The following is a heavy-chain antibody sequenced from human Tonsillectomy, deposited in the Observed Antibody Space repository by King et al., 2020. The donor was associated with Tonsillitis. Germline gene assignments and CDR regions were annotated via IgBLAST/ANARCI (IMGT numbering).Heavy chain of an antibody. V-gene: IGHV3-48*01. CDR2: ISSNSSTI. J-gene: IGHJ4*02. Sequence: VQLVESGGGLVQPGGSLRLSCAASVFTFSSYSMNWVRPAPGKGLEGVSYISSNSSTIYYADSVKGRFTISRDNAKNSLFLQMNSLRAEDTAVYYCAKDRYLAYWGQGTLVTVSS. CDR3: AKDRYLAY. CDR1: VFTFSSYS.